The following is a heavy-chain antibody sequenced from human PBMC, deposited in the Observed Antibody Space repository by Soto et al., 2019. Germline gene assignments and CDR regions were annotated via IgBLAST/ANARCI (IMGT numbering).Heavy chain of an antibody. CDR3: AVPPNSYDSSGSLFDY. V-gene: IGHV3-23*01. D-gene: IGHD3-22*01. CDR1: GFIFSNYA. Sequence: GGSLRLSCAASGFIFSNYAMSWVRQAPGKGLEWVSLIRGSGGPTNYADSVKGRFTVSRDNSKNILLLQMNSLRAEDTAVYYCAVPPNSYDSSGSLFDYWGQGTLVTVSS. J-gene: IGHJ4*02. CDR2: IRGSGGPT.